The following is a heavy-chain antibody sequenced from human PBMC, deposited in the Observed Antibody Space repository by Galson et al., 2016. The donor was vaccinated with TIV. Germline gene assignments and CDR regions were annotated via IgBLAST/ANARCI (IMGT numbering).Heavy chain of an antibody. J-gene: IGHJ5*02. CDR3: ARAIVVGTFADSGFYDP. CDR1: GGSFSDYY. CDR2: VNHDGIT. Sequence: ETLSLTCTVYGGSFSDYYWNWLRQPPGKGLEWMGEVNHDGITHYNPSLKRRITISVDTSRSQFSLKLSPVTAADTAVYYCARAIVVGTFADSGFYDPWGQGTSVIVSS. D-gene: IGHD2-15*01. V-gene: IGHV4-34*01.